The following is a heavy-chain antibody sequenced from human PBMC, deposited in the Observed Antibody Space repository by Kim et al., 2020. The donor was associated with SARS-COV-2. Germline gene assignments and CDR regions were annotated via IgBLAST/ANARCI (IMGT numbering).Heavy chain of an antibody. Sequence: GGSLRLSCAASGFTVSSNYMSWVRQAPGKGLEWVSVIYSGGSTYYADSVKGRFTISRDNSKNTLYLQMNSLRAEDTAVYYCARVGTPLGATEEYNWFDPWGQGTLVTVSS. D-gene: IGHD1-26*01. CDR3: ARVGTPLGATEEYNWFDP. CDR1: GFTVSSNY. CDR2: IYSGGST. J-gene: IGHJ5*02. V-gene: IGHV3-53*01.